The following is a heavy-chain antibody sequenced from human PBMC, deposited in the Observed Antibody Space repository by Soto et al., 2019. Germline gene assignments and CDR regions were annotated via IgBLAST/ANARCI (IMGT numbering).Heavy chain of an antibody. CDR2: IWYDGSNI. V-gene: IGHV3-33*01. CDR3: ARGGTNYFYGMDV. CDR1: GFTFSSYG. J-gene: IGHJ6*02. Sequence: PGGSLRLSCAASGFTFSSYGMHWVRQAPGKGLEWVADIWYDGSNIYYADSVKGRFTISRNNSKNTLYLRMNSLSAEDTAVYYCARGGTNYFYGMDVWGQGTTVTVSS. D-gene: IGHD3-16*01.